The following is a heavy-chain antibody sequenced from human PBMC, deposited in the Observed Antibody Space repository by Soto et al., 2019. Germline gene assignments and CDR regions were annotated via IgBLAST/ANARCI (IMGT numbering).Heavy chain of an antibody. D-gene: IGHD6-13*01. CDR2: VYYSGST. J-gene: IGHJ6*02. Sequence: PSETLSLTCDVSGGSIDNSHSFWGWVRQPPGRGLEFLGSVYYSGSTYYNPSLKSRVTVSVDTSKNQLSLKLSSVTAADTAVYYCARDSTSWFPYHDIDVWGQGTTVTVCS. CDR3: ARDSTSWFPYHDIDV. CDR1: GGSIDNSHSF. V-gene: IGHV4-39*02.